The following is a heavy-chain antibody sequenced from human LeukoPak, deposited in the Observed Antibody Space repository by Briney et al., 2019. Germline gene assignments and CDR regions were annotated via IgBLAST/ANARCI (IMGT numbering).Heavy chain of an antibody. V-gene: IGHV4-59*01. J-gene: IGHJ4*02. CDR2: MYYGGST. D-gene: IGHD2-15*01. CDR3: ARLLAGCPGGRCRAHFDY. CDR1: GDSINSNY. Sequence: PSETLSLTCSVSGDSINSNYWSWMRQPPGKGLEWIGYMYYGGSTNYNPSLKSRVSMSVDTSKNQFSLNLSSVTAADTAVYHCARLLAGCPGGRCRAHFDYWGQGTLVTVSS.